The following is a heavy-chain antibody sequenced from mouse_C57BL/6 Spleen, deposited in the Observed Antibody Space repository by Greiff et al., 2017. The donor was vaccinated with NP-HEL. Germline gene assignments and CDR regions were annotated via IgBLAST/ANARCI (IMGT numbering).Heavy chain of an antibody. CDR3: AREIRGLRRGYYLDH. J-gene: IGHJ2*01. D-gene: IGHD2-4*01. CDR2: INSAGSRP. Sequence: EVKLVASEGGLVQPGSSMQLSCTASGFTFRDSYMAWVRPVPDTGLEWVAHINSAGSRPYYLDSLKSRFIISRDNVKNMLYLQRSSLKSEDTATYYYAREIRGLRRGYYLDHWSQGTTRTVSS. V-gene: IGHV5-16*01. CDR1: GFTFRDSY.